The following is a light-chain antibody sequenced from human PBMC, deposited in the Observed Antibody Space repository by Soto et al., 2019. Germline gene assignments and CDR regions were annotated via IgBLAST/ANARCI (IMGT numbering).Light chain of an antibody. Sequence: PGRSITISCSGTSSDIGSYDHVAWYQQFPGKSPKLIIYAVSDRPSGVSERFSGSKSGISASLTISGLQTEDEADYYCISYTDRQSYLFGTGTKVTVL. V-gene: IGLV2-14*03. CDR2: AVS. J-gene: IGLJ1*01. CDR3: ISYTDRQSYL. CDR1: SSDIGSYDH.